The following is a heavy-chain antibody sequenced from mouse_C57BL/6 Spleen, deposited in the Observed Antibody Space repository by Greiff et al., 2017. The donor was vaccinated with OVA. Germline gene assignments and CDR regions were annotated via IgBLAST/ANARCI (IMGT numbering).Heavy chain of an antibody. CDR2: IDPETGGT. CDR3: TRWGVYGYDPYAMDY. V-gene: IGHV1-15*01. D-gene: IGHD2-2*01. CDR1: GYTFTDYE. Sequence: QVHVKQSGAELVRPGASVTLSCKASGYTFTDYEMHWVKQTPVHGLEWIGAIDPETGGTAYNQKFKGKAILTADKSSSTAYMELRSLTSEDSAVYYCTRWGVYGYDPYAMDYWGQGTSVTVSS. J-gene: IGHJ4*01.